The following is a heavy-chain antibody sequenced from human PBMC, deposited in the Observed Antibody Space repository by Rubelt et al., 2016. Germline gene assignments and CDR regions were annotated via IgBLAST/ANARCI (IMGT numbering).Heavy chain of an antibody. V-gene: IGHV4-4*08. Sequence: QVQLQESGPGLVKPSETLSLTCTVSGGSISSHYWSWIRQPPGKGLEWIAYIHSSGSNNQNPSLKTRVTISVETSKNQFSLGLSSLTAADTAVYYCARGRLGYGMDVWGQGTTVTVSS. J-gene: IGHJ6*02. CDR2: IHSSGSN. CDR1: GGSISSHY. D-gene: IGHD3-16*01. CDR3: ARGRLGYGMDV.